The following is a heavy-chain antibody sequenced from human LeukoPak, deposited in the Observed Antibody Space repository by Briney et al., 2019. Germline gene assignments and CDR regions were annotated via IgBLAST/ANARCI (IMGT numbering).Heavy chain of an antibody. J-gene: IGHJ5*02. CDR2: INSDVSST. CDR3: AKVPLESDGGYYPFGFDP. V-gene: IGHV3-74*01. CDR1: GFTFSSYW. D-gene: IGHD3-22*01. Sequence: GGSLRLSCAASGFTFSSYWMHWVRQAPGKGLVWVSRINSDVSSTSYADSVKGRFTISRDNAKNTLYLEMNSLRAEDTAVYYCAKVPLESDGGYYPFGFDPWGQGTLVTVCS.